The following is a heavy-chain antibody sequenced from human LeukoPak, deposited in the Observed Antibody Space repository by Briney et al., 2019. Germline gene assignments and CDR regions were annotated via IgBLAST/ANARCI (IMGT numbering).Heavy chain of an antibody. J-gene: IGHJ4*02. CDR1: GFTFSDYY. CDR3: ARGYFHGSIDY. D-gene: IGHD5-18*01. V-gene: IGHV3-11*03. CDR2: ISSSTSHT. Sequence: EGSLRLSCAAYGFTFSDYYMNWIRQAPGKGLEWVSYISSSTSHTKYADSVKGRFTISRDNARNSLFLQMNSLRAEDTAVYYCARGYFHGSIDYWGQGTLVTFSS.